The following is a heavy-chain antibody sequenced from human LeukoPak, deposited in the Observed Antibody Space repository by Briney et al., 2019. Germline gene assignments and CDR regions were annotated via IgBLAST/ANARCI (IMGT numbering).Heavy chain of an antibody. CDR3: ARQNGGNLPLLD. V-gene: IGHV4-59*08. J-gene: IGHJ4*02. Sequence: SGTLSLTCTVSGGSITSYYWSWVRQPPGKGLEWIGYIFYSGSTDYNPSLKSRVTISEDRSTNQFSLKLTSATAADTAVYYCARQNGGNLPLLDWGQGTLVTVSS. D-gene: IGHD4-23*01. CDR2: IFYSGST. CDR1: GGSITSYY.